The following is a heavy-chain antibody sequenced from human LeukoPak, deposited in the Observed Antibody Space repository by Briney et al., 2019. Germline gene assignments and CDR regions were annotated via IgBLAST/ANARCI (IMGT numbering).Heavy chain of an antibody. CDR3: ARIQVVTAPYYYYYYMDV. D-gene: IGHD2-21*02. J-gene: IGHJ6*03. CDR2: IDWDDDK. Sequence: SGPALVKPTPTLTLTCTFSGFSLSTSGMRVSWIRQPPVKALEWLARIDWDDDKYYSTSLKTRLTISKDTSKNQVVLTMTNMDPVDTATYYCARIQVVTAPYYYYYYMDVWGKGTTVTVSS. CDR1: GFSLSTSGMR. V-gene: IGHV2-70*04.